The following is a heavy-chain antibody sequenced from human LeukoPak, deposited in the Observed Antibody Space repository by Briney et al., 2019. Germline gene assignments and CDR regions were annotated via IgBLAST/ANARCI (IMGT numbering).Heavy chain of an antibody. D-gene: IGHD1-26*01. CDR1: GVCLSSDY. V-gene: IGHV4-59*08. CDR2: IYYSGST. Sequence: SETLSLTCTVSGVCLSSDYWSWIRQPPGKGLEWIGSIYYSGSTNYNPSLKSRVTISVDTSKNQFSLKLSSVTAADTAVYYCARQKDSGTYPFDYWGQGTLVTVSS. J-gene: IGHJ4*02. CDR3: ARQKDSGTYPFDY.